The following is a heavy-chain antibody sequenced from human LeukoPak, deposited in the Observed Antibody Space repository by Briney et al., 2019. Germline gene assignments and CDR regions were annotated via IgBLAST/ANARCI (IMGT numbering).Heavy chain of an antibody. CDR2: IYYSGST. V-gene: IGHV4-61*01. J-gene: IGHJ6*02. CDR1: GGSVSSGSYY. D-gene: IGHD3-22*01. Sequence: PSETLSLTCTVSGGSVSSGSYYWSWIRQPPGKGLEWIGYIYYSGSTNYNPSLKSRVTISVDTSKNQFSLKLSSVTAADTAVYYCARERFRYDDSSGIRSYYYYGMDVWGQGTTVTVSS. CDR3: ARERFRYDDSSGIRSYYYYGMDV.